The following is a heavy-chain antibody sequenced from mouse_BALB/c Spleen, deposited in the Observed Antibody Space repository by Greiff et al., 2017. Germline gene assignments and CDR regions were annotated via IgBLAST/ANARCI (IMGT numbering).Heavy chain of an antibody. V-gene: IGHV3-6*02. D-gene: IGHD1-1*01. CDR2: ISYDGSN. CDR1: GYSITSGYY. J-gene: IGHJ3*01. Sequence: DVQLQESGPGLVKPSQSLSITCSVTGYSITSGYYWNWIRQFPGNKLEWMGYISYDGSNNYNPSLKNRISITRDTSKNQFFLKLNSVTTEDTATYYCARAYEGFAYWGQGTLVTVSA. CDR3: ARAYEGFAY.